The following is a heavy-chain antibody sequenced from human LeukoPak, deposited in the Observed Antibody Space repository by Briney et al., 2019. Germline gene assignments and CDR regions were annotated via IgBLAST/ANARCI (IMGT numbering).Heavy chain of an antibody. CDR3: ARDNRGRGSYPSDY. Sequence: GRSLRLSCAASGFTFSSYAMHWVRQAPGKGLEWVAVISYDGIDKYYADSVKGRFTISRDNAKNSLYLQMNSLRAEDTAVYYRARDNRGRGSYPSDYWGQGTLVTVSS. J-gene: IGHJ4*02. CDR1: GFTFSSYA. V-gene: IGHV3-30-3*01. CDR2: ISYDGIDK. D-gene: IGHD1-26*01.